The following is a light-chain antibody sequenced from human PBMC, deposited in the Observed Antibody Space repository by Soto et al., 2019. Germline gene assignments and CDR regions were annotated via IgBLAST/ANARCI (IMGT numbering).Light chain of an antibody. Sequence: EIVLTQSPGTLSLSPGERATLSCRASQSVSSSYLAWYQQKPGQAPRLLIYGTSARITGIQDRFSGSACGTEFPLTITRVDPEDFAVYCCQHYSTSPTFGEGTRLGI. J-gene: IGKJ5*01. CDR2: GTS. V-gene: IGKV3-20*01. CDR3: QHYSTSPT. CDR1: QSVSSSY.